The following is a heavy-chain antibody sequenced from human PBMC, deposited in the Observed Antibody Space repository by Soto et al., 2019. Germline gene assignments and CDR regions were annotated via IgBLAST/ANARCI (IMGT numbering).Heavy chain of an antibody. J-gene: IGHJ3*02. CDR1: GYSFSNYW. V-gene: IGHV5-10-1*03. CDR2: IDPRDSYT. D-gene: IGHD1-26*01. Sequence: EVQLVQSGAEVKKPGESLRISCQGSGYSFSNYWITWVRQMPGKGLEWMGRIDPRDSYTKYSPSFKGHVTFSVDKSTSTAYLQWSSLKTSDSGMYYCARGKYRVGAIIIVYAFDIWGQGTLVTVSS. CDR3: ARGKYRVGAIIIVYAFDI.